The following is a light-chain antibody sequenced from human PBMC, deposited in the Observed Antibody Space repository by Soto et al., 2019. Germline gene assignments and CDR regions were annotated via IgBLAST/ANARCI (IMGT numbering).Light chain of an antibody. J-gene: IGLJ2*01. CDR3: QVWDSSSDHPV. V-gene: IGLV3-21*04. CDR2: YDR. Sequence: SSVLTQPPSLSVAPGETATMTCGGNNIVRKNVHWYQQKPGQAPVLVIYYDRDRPSGIPERFSGSNSGNTATLTISRVEAGDEADYSCQVWDSSSDHPVFGGGTKLTVL. CDR1: NIVRKN.